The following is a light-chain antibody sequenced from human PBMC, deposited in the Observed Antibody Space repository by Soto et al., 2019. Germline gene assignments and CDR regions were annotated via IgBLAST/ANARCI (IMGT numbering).Light chain of an antibody. CDR2: GAS. CDR1: QSVRSH. J-gene: IGKJ4*01. CDR3: QQYNEWPLT. Sequence: EIVMTQSPATLSVSPGERVTLSCRASQSVRSHLAWYQKKPGQVPRLLIYGASTRATGIPGRFSVSVSGTEFTLTISSLQSEEFAVYYCQQYNEWPLTFGGGTKVEIK. V-gene: IGKV3D-15*01.